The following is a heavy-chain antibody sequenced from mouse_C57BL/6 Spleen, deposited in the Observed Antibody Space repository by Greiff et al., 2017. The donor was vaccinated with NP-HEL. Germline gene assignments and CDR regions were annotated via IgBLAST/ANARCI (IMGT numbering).Heavy chain of an antibody. CDR3: ARQDGSSIYYYAMDY. J-gene: IGHJ4*01. V-gene: IGHV1-69*01. Sequence: QVQLQQPGAELVMPGASVKLSCKASGYTFTSYWMHWVKQRPGQGLEWIGEIDPSDSYTNYNQKFKGKSTLTVDKSSSTAYMQLSSLTSEDSAVYYCARQDGSSIYYYAMDYWGQGTSVTVSS. CDR2: IDPSDSYT. CDR1: GYTFTSYW. D-gene: IGHD1-1*01.